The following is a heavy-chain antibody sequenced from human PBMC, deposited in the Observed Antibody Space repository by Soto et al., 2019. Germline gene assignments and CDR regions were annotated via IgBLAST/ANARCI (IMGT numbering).Heavy chain of an antibody. D-gene: IGHD3-22*01. V-gene: IGHV1-24*01. J-gene: IGHJ3*02. CDR1: GYTLTELS. CDR3: ATPCYDSSGYYYRPGAFGI. Sequence: ASVKVSCKVSGYTLTELSMHWVRQAPGKGLEWMGGFDPEDGETIYAQKFQGRVTMTEDTSTDTAYMELSSLRSEDTAVYYCATPCYDSSGYYYRPGAFGIWGQGTMVTVSS. CDR2: FDPEDGET.